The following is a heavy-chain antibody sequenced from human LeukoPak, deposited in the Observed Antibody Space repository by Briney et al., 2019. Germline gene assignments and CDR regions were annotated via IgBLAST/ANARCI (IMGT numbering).Heavy chain of an antibody. Sequence: PSETLSLTCTVSGGSISSYYWSWIRQPPGKGLEWIGYIYYSGSTNYNPSLKSRVTISVDTSKNQFSLKLSSVTAADTAVYYCARALYPPSGSYYNWFDPWGQGTLVTVSS. D-gene: IGHD1-26*01. V-gene: IGHV4-59*08. CDR2: IYYSGST. CDR1: GGSISSYY. J-gene: IGHJ5*02. CDR3: ARALYPPSGSYYNWFDP.